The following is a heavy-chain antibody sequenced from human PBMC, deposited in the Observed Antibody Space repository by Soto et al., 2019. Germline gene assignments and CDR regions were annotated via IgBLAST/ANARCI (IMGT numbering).Heavy chain of an antibody. CDR3: AKYDDYIWGSYRSYYFDY. V-gene: IGHV3-23*01. J-gene: IGHJ4*02. Sequence: GGSLRLSCAASGFTFSSYAMSWVRQAPGKGLEWVSAISGSGGSTYYADSVKGRFTISRDNSKNTLYLKMNSLRAEDTAVYYCAKYDDYIWGSYRSYYFDYWGQGTLVTVSS. D-gene: IGHD3-16*02. CDR2: ISGSGGST. CDR1: GFTFSSYA.